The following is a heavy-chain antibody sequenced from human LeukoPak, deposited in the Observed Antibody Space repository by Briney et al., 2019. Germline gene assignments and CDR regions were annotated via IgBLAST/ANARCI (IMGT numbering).Heavy chain of an antibody. CDR2: IKEDGSEK. V-gene: IGHV3-7*01. D-gene: IGHD3-16*01. CDR3: ARQGDDY. Sequence: GGSLRLSCVASGFTFSNYWMSWVRQAPGEGLECVANIKEDGSEKYYVDSVKGRFTISRDNAQNSLYLQMNSLRAEDTAVYYCARQGDDYWGHGTLVTVSS. J-gene: IGHJ4*01. CDR1: GFTFSNYW.